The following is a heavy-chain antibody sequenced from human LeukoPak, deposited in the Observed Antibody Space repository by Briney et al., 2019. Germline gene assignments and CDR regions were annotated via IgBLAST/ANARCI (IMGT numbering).Heavy chain of an antibody. Sequence: GGSLRLSCAASGFTFSSYAMSWVRQAPGKGLEWVSAISGSGGSTYYADSVKGRFTISGDNSKNTLYLQMNNLGAEDTAVYYCAKVNSPPNIQLWPYFDYWGQGTLVTVSS. V-gene: IGHV3-23*01. D-gene: IGHD5-18*01. J-gene: IGHJ4*02. CDR3: AKVNSPPNIQLWPYFDY. CDR1: GFTFSSYA. CDR2: ISGSGGST.